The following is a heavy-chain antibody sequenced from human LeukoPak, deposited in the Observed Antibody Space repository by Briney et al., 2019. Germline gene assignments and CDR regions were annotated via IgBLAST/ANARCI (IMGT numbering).Heavy chain of an antibody. CDR2: INHSGST. CDR3: ARGLRSRITMVRGVIGGSNWFDP. Sequence: SETLSHTCAVYGGSFSGCYWSWIRQPPGKGLEWMGEINHSGSTNYNPSLKSRVTISVDTSKNQFSLKLSSVTAADTAVYYCARGLRSRITMVRGVIGGSNWFDPWGQGTLVTVSS. J-gene: IGHJ5*02. CDR1: GGSFSGCY. V-gene: IGHV4-34*01. D-gene: IGHD3-10*01.